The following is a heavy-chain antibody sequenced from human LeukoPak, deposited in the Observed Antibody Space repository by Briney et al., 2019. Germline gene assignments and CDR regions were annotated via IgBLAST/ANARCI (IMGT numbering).Heavy chain of an antibody. V-gene: IGHV3-48*04. D-gene: IGHD3-10*01. CDR3: ASGRDYYGSVSGY. J-gene: IGHJ4*02. CDR1: GFTFSSYA. Sequence: GGSLRLSCAASGFTFSSYAMHWVRQAPGKGLEWVSYISSSGNTIYYADPVKGRFTISRDNAKNSLYLQMNSLRAEDTAVYYCASGRDYYGSVSGYWGQGTLVTVSS. CDR2: ISSSGNTI.